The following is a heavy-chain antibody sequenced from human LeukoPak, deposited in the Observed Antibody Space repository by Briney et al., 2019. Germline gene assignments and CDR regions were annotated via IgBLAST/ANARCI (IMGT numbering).Heavy chain of an antibody. D-gene: IGHD2-2*01. CDR2: IIPIFGTA. CDR3: ATVPAAMWEIYFQH. V-gene: IGHV1-69*05. Sequence: SVKVSCKASGGTFSNYAINWVRQAPGQGLEWMGGIIPIFGTANYAQKFQGRVTITTDESTSTAYMELSSLRSEDTAVYYCATVPAAMWEIYFQHWGQGTLVTVSS. CDR1: GGTFSNYA. J-gene: IGHJ1*01.